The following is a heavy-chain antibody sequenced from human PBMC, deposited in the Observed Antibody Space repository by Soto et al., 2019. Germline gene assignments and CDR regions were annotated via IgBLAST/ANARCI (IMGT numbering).Heavy chain of an antibody. CDR2: INHSGST. D-gene: IGHD1-26*01. J-gene: IGHJ5*02. Sequence: SETLSLTCAVYGGSFSGYYWSWIRQPPGKGLEWIGEINHSGSTNYNPSLKSRVTISVDTSKNQFSLKLSSVTAADTTVYYCALVGATTSGLVKENWFDPWGQGTLVTVSS. CDR1: GGSFSGYY. CDR3: ALVGATTSGLVKENWFDP. V-gene: IGHV4-34*01.